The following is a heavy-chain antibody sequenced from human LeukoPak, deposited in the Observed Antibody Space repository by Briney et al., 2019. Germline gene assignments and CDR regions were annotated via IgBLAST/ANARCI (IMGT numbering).Heavy chain of an antibody. CDR1: GYTFTGYY. J-gene: IGHJ3*02. CDR2: IIPIFGTA. CDR3: AREATVEYDAFYI. Sequence: SVKVSCKASGYTFTGYYMRWVRQAPGQGLEWMGGIIPIFGTANYAQKFQGRVTITTDESTSTAYMELSSLRSEDTAVYYCAREATVEYDAFYIWGQGRMVTVSS. D-gene: IGHD4-23*01. V-gene: IGHV1-69*05.